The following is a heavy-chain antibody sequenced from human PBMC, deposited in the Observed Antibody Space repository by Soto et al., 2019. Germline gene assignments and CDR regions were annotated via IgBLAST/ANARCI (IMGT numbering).Heavy chain of an antibody. CDR1: GGTFSSYA. D-gene: IGHD3-3*01. Sequence: QVQLVQSGAEVKKPGSSVKVSCKASGGTFSSYAISWVRQAPGQGLEWMGGIIPIFGTANYAQKFQGRVTITADKSTSTAYMELSSLRSEDTAVYHCARIPDLLSWSGPETWFDPWGQGTLVTVSS. CDR2: IIPIFGTA. CDR3: ARIPDLLSWSGPETWFDP. V-gene: IGHV1-69*06. J-gene: IGHJ5*02.